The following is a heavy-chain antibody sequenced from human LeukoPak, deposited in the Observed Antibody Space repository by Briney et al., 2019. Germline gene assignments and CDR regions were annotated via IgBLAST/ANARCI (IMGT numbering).Heavy chain of an antibody. V-gene: IGHV3-30-3*01. J-gene: IGHJ4*02. CDR1: GFTFSSYA. CDR2: ISYDGSDK. D-gene: IGHD5-18*01. CDR3: ARLRGYSYGYVDY. Sequence: PGRSLRLSCAASGFTFSSYAMHWVRQAAGKGLDWVEVISYDGSDKYYADSVEGRFTISRDNSNNTLSLQMNSLRAEETAVYYCARLRGYSYGYVDYWGQGTLVTVSS.